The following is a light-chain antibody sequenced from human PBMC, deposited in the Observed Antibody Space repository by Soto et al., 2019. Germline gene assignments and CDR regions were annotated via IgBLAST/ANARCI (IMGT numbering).Light chain of an antibody. Sequence: SLTASVATSVTNTSRASQSIRSYLNVYQQKPGKAPKLLIYAASSLQSGVPSRFIDSGSGTEFTLSSISMNAEEFSTDIWLQGQVMGTFGEGTRLEIK. J-gene: IGKJ5*01. CDR3: LQGQVMGT. CDR2: AAS. CDR1: QSIRSY. V-gene: IGKV1-39*01.